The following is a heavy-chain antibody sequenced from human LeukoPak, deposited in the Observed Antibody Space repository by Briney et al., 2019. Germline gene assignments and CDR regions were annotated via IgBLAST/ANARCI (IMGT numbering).Heavy chain of an antibody. J-gene: IGHJ6*02. D-gene: IGHD2-8*01. CDR2: INPNSGGT. Sequence: GASVKVSCKASGYTFTGYYMHWVRQAPGQGLEWMGWINPNSGGTNYAQKFQGRVTMTRDTSISTAYMELSRLRSDDTAVYYCARVLYPSRDDYGMDVWGQGTTVTVSS. CDR3: ARVLYPSRDDYGMDV. V-gene: IGHV1-2*02. CDR1: GYTFTGYY.